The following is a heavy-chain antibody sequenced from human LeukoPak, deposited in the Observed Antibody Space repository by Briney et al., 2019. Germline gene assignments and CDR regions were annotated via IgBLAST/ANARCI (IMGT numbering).Heavy chain of an antibody. CDR3: ARQIVVVVAATNRWYFDY. V-gene: IGHV4-59*01. CDR1: GGSISSYY. D-gene: IGHD2-15*01. CDR2: IYYSGST. J-gene: IGHJ4*02. Sequence: SETLSLTCTVSGGSISSYYWSWIRQPPGKGLEWIGYIYYSGSTNYNPSLKSRVTISVDTSKNQFSLRLSSVTAADTAVYYCARQIVVVVAATNRWYFDYWGQGTLVTVSS.